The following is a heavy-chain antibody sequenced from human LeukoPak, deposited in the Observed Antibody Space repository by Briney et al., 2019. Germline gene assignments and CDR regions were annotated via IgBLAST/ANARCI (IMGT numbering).Heavy chain of an antibody. V-gene: IGHV4-34*11. D-gene: IGHD3-10*01. J-gene: IGHJ5*02. CDR3: ARDRLAMVRGVIPKEAWGWFDP. Sequence: SETLSLTCAVYGGSFSGYYWSWIRQPPGKGLEWIGYIYYSGSTSYNPSLKSRVTISVDTSKKQFSLNLSSVTAADTAVYYCARDRLAMVRGVIPKEAWGWFDPWGQGTLVTVSS. CDR1: GGSFSGYY. CDR2: IYYSGST.